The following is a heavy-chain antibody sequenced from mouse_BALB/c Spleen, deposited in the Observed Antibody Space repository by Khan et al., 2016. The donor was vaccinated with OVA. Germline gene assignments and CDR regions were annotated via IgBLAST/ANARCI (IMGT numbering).Heavy chain of an antibody. Sequence: EVKLEESGPDLVEPSQSLSLTCTVTGFSITSDYSWHWIRQFPGNKLEWLGYMHFSGRTNYNPSPKSRISITRDSSRNQFFLQLNSVTTEDSATYYCSIFDYDGIDHGGQGTTLTFSS. D-gene: IGHD2-4*01. CDR1: GFSITSDYS. CDR3: SIFDYDGIDH. CDR2: MHFSGRT. V-gene: IGHV3-1*02. J-gene: IGHJ2*01.